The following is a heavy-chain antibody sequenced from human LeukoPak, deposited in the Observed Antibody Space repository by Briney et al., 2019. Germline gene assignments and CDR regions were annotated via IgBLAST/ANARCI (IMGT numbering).Heavy chain of an antibody. Sequence: PGGSLRLSCSASGFTFSSYAMHWVRQAPGKGLEYVSAISSNGGSTYYADSVKGRLTISRDNSKNTLYLQMSSLRAEDTAVYYCVKARSDHYYDNDAFDIWGQGTMVTVSS. J-gene: IGHJ3*02. CDR1: GFTFSSYA. CDR2: ISSNGGST. D-gene: IGHD3-22*01. V-gene: IGHV3-64D*09. CDR3: VKARSDHYYDNDAFDI.